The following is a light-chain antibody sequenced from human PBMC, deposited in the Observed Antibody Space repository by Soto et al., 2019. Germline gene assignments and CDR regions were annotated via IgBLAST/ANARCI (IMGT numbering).Light chain of an antibody. Sequence: QSALTQPASVSGSPGQSITISCTGTSSDIGGYDYVSWYQQYPGKVPKLMIYDVTNRASGVPSRFSASKSGDTASLTISGLQAEDESEYYCSSYTSTRTLVVFGGGTKVTVL. J-gene: IGLJ2*01. V-gene: IGLV2-14*01. CDR2: DVT. CDR3: SSYTSTRTLVV. CDR1: SSDIGGYDY.